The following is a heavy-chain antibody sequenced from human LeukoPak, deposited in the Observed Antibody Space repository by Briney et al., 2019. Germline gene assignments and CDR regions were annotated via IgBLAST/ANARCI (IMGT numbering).Heavy chain of an antibody. J-gene: IGHJ5*02. CDR1: GYTFTGYY. Sequence: XSVKVSCKASGYTFTGYYMHWVRQAPGQGLEWMGWINPNSGGTNYAQKFQGRVTMTRDTSISTAYMELSRLRSDDTAVYYCAAVGYRGGVGWFDPWGQGTLVTVSS. CDR2: INPNSGGT. V-gene: IGHV1-2*02. CDR3: AAVGYRGGVGWFDP. D-gene: IGHD2-21*01.